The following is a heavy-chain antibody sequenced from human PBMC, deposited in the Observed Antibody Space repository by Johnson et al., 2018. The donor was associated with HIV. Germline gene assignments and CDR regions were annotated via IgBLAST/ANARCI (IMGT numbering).Heavy chain of an antibody. CDR3: SRGAFYGSGNYYTAFGI. CDR2: ISYHGTNK. Sequence: VQLVESGGGVVQPGTSLRLSCTASGFSFSSYAMHWVRQAPGKGLEWVAVISYHGTNKYYPDSVKGRFSISRDSSENTLYLQLNSLTAEDTAVYYCSRGAFYGSGNYYTAFGIWGQGTMGTVSS. J-gene: IGHJ3*02. CDR1: GFSFSSYA. D-gene: IGHD3-10*01. V-gene: IGHV3-30-3*01.